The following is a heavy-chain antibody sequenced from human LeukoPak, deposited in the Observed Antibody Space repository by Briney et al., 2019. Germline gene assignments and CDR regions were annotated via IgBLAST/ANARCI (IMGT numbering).Heavy chain of an antibody. V-gene: IGHV3-21*01. D-gene: IGHD3-10*01. Sequence: PGGSLRLSCAASGFTFSSYSMNWVRQAPGKGLEWVSSISSSSSSYIYYADSVKGRFTISRDNAKNSLYLQMNSLRAEDTAVYYCARDLSSGIRAFDIWGQGTMVTVSS. CDR1: GFTFSSYS. CDR3: ARDLSSGIRAFDI. CDR2: ISSSSSSYI. J-gene: IGHJ3*02.